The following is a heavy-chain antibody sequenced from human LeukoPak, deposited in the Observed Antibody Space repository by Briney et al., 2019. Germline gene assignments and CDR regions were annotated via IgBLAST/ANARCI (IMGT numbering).Heavy chain of an antibody. CDR1: GFTFSSYA. CDR3: ARDGGYENTYYFDY. Sequence: GRSLRLSCAASGFTFSSYAMHWVRQAPGKGLEWVAVISYDGSNKYYADSVKGRFTISRDNSKNTLYLQMNSLRAEDTAVYYYARDGGYENTYYFDYWGQGTLVTVSS. CDR2: ISYDGSNK. J-gene: IGHJ4*02. V-gene: IGHV3-30*04. D-gene: IGHD5-12*01.